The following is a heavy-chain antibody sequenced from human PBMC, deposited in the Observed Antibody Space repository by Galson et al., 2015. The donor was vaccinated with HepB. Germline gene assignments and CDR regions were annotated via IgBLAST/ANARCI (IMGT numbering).Heavy chain of an antibody. CDR2: IIPIFGTA. Sequence: SVKVSCKASGGTFSSYAISWVRQAPGQGLEWMGGIIPIFGTANYAQKFQGRVTITADESTSTAYMELSSLRSEDTAVYYCASQRYYYDSSGYLPTYYYYYYYMDVWGKGTTVTVSS. V-gene: IGHV1-69*13. J-gene: IGHJ6*03. CDR1: GGTFSSYA. CDR3: ASQRYYYDSSGYLPTYYYYYYYMDV. D-gene: IGHD3-22*01.